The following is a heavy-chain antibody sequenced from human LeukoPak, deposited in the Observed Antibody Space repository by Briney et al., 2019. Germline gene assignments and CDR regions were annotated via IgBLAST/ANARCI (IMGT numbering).Heavy chain of an antibody. Sequence: KPSETLSLTCTVSGGSISVSNNYWGWVRQAPGKGLERIGSIYYSGTTYYNPALKSRVTISVDTSKNQFSLKLTSVTAADTAVYYCARSWGTEGPTHNWFDPWGQGTLVTVSS. V-gene: IGHV4-39*01. CDR2: IYYSGTT. CDR1: GGSISVSNNY. J-gene: IGHJ5*02. D-gene: IGHD3-16*01. CDR3: ARSWGTEGPTHNWFDP.